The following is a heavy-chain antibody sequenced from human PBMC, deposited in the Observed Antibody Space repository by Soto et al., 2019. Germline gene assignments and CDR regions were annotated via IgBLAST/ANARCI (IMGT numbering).Heavy chain of an antibody. CDR2: VSYDGSNK. V-gene: IGHV3-30-3*01. Sequence: QVQLVESGGGVVQPGRTLRLSCAASGFTFSSYAALWVRQAPGKGQEWVALVSYDGSNKYYADSVKGRFIISRDNSKNTLYLQMNSLRADDTAVYYCASRRGFGTYYFDFWGQGTLVTVSS. CDR3: ASRRGFGTYYFDF. CDR1: GFTFSSYA. D-gene: IGHD1-7*01. J-gene: IGHJ4*02.